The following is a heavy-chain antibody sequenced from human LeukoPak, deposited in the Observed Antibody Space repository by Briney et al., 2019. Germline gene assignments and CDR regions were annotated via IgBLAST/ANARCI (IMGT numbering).Heavy chain of an antibody. CDR1: GFTFSSYS. V-gene: IGHV3-21*01. CDR3: ARDQYDYGDVGYFDY. J-gene: IGHJ4*02. CDR2: ISSSSSYI. Sequence: GGSLRLSCAASGFTFSSYSMNWVRQAPGKGLEWVSSISSSSSYIYYADSVKGRFTISRDNAKNSLYLQMNSLRAEDTAVYYCARDQYDYGDVGYFDYWGQGTLVTVSS. D-gene: IGHD4-17*01.